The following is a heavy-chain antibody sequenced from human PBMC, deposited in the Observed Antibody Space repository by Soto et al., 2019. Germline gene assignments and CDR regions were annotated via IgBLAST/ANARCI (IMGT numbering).Heavy chain of an antibody. D-gene: IGHD3-3*01. V-gene: IGHV3-23*01. J-gene: IGHJ4*02. CDR3: AQTIKYYDFWSGYYTGYFDY. Sequence: GGSLRLSCAASGFTFSSYAMSWVRQAPGKGLEWVSAISGSGGSTYYADSVKGRFTISRDNSKNTLYLQMNSLRAEDTAVYYCAQTIKYYDFWSGYYTGYFDYWGQGTLVTVSS. CDR2: ISGSGGST. CDR1: GFTFSSYA.